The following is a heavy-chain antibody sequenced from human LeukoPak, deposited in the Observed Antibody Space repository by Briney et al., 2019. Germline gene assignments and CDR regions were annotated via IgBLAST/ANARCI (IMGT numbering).Heavy chain of an antibody. V-gene: IGHV1-24*01. Sequence: GASVKVSCKVSGYTLTELSMHWVRQAPGKGLEWMGGFDPEDGETIYAQKFQGRVTMTEDTSTDTAYMELSSLRSEDTAVYYCATGYYYDSSGYYYSHSWFDPWGQGTLVTVSS. D-gene: IGHD3-22*01. CDR2: FDPEDGET. J-gene: IGHJ5*02. CDR3: ATGYYYDSSGYYYSHSWFDP. CDR1: GYTLTELS.